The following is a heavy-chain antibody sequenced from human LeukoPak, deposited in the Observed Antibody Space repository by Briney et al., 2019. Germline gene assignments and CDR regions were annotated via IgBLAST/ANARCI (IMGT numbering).Heavy chain of an antibody. V-gene: IGHV3-74*01. CDR2: INPDGGTT. D-gene: IGHD3-10*01. J-gene: IGHJ4*02. Sequence: GGSLRLSCAASGFTLGSYWMHWVRQVPGKGLVWVSRINPDGGTTTYADSVKGRFTISRDNPKNTLYLQMNSLRAEDTAVYYCAKQPMVRGITFDYWGQGTLVTVSS. CDR1: GFTLGSYW. CDR3: AKQPMVRGITFDY.